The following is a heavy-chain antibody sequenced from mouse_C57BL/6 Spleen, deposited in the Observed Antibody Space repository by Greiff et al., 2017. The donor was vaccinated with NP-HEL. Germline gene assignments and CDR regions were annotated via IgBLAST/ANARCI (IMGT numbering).Heavy chain of an antibody. CDR1: GYTFTSYW. V-gene: IGHV1-69*01. Sequence: VQLQQPGAELVMPGASVKLSCKASGYTFTSYWMHWVKQRPGQGLGWIGEIDPSDSYTNYNQKFKGKSTLTVDKSSSTAYMQLSSLTSEDSAVYYCARGDYYGSREVDYWGQGTTLTVSS. J-gene: IGHJ2*01. CDR2: IDPSDSYT. CDR3: ARGDYYGSREVDY. D-gene: IGHD1-1*01.